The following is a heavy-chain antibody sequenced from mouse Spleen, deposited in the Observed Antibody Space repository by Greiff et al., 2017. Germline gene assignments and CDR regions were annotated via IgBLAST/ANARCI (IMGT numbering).Heavy chain of an antibody. CDR2: IRLKSNNYAT. V-gene: IGHV6-6*02. D-gene: IGHD2-1*01. CDR1: GFTFSNYW. Sequence: EVKLVESGGGLVQPGGSMKLSCVASGFTFSNYWMNWVRQSPEKGLEWVAEIRLKSNNYATHYAESVKGRFTISRDDSKSSVYLQMNNLRAEDTGIYYCTRRDYGNYGGYWGQGTTLTVSS. CDR3: TRRDYGNYGGY. J-gene: IGHJ2*01.